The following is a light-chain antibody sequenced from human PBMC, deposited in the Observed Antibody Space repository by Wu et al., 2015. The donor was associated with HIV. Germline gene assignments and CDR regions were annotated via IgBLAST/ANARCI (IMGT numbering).Light chain of an antibody. J-gene: IGKJ2*01. Sequence: EIMMTQSPDTLSVSPGERVTLSCRASQSVNKNLAWYQQRPGQAPRLIIYGASIRATGIPARFSGSGSGTEFTLTISVMQSEDSALYYCQQYNDWPLYTFGQGTKLETK. CDR3: QQYNDWPLYT. CDR2: GAS. CDR1: QSVNKN. V-gene: IGKV3D-15*03.